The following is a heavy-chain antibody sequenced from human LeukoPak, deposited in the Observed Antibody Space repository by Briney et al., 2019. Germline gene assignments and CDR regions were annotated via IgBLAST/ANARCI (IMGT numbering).Heavy chain of an antibody. CDR3: AHQLTTVTGMT. J-gene: IGHJ5*02. Sequence: TLSLTCTVSGGSVSSGSYYWSWIRQPPGKALEWLALIYWDDDKRYSPSLKSRLTITKDTSKNQVVLTMTNMDPVDTATYYCAHQLTTVTGMTWGQGTLVTVSS. V-gene: IGHV2-5*08. CDR2: IYWDDDK. CDR1: GGSVSSGSYY. D-gene: IGHD4-17*01.